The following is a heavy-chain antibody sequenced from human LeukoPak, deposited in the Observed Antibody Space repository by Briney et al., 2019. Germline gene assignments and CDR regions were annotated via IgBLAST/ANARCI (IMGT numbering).Heavy chain of an antibody. CDR1: GFTVSQNY. CDR3: ARDDTKRILLGY. CDR2: ISSSGSTI. V-gene: IGHV3-11*04. Sequence: GGSLRLSCAASGFTVSQNYMSWVRQAPGRGLEWVSYISSSGSTIYYADSVKGRFTISRDNAKNSLYLQMNSLRAEDTAVYYCARDDTKRILLGYWGQGTLVTVSS. J-gene: IGHJ4*02. D-gene: IGHD5-18*01.